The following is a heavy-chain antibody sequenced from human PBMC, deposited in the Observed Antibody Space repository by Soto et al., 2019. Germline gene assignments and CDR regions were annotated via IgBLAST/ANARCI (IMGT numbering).Heavy chain of an antibody. CDR3: ARDQGKEEQWLVLQVYYYYGMDV. V-gene: IGHV3-30-3*01. J-gene: IGHJ6*02. Sequence: QVQLVESGGGVVQPGRSLRLSCAASGFTFSSYAMHWVRQAPGKGLEWVAVISYDGSNKYYEDSVKGRFTISRDNSKNTLYLQMNSLRAEDTAVYYCARDQGKEEQWLVLQVYYYYGMDVWGQGTTVTVSS. CDR1: GFTFSSYA. CDR2: ISYDGSNK. D-gene: IGHD6-19*01.